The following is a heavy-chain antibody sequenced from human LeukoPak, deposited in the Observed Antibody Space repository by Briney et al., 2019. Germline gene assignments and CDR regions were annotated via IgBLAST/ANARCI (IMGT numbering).Heavy chain of an antibody. V-gene: IGHV3-48*01. Sequence: GGSLRLSCAASGFTFSSYSMNWVRQAPGKGLEWVSYISSSSTMYYADSVKGRFTISRDNAKNSLYLQMNSLRAEDTAVYYCARGLRGGANGDAFDIWGQGTMVTVSS. CDR2: ISSSSTM. CDR1: GFTFSSYS. D-gene: IGHD2-21*01. J-gene: IGHJ3*02. CDR3: ARGLRGGANGDAFDI.